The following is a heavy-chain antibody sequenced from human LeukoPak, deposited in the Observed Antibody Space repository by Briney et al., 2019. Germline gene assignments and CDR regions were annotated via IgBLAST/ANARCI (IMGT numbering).Heavy chain of an antibody. J-gene: IGHJ4*02. Sequence: PGGSLRLSCAASGFTFRSYAMSWVRQAPGKGLEWVLAISGSGTSTYYADSVKGRFTISRDNSKNTLYLQMNSLRAEDTAVYYCEGTYYYDSGDDYWTQRTLVTVSS. V-gene: IGHV3-23*01. CDR3: EGTYYYDSGDDY. CDR2: ISGSGTST. CDR1: GFTFRSYA. D-gene: IGHD3-22*01.